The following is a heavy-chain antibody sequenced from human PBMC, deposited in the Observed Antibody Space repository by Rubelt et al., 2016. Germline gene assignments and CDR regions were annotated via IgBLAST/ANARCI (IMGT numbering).Heavy chain of an antibody. J-gene: IGHJ4*02. CDR3: ARAADQDFDY. CDR1: GYTFSNSY. V-gene: IGHV1-46*01. Sequence: QVQLVQSGAEVKKPEASVKVSCKASGYTFSNSYMHWVRQAPGQGLEWMGMIKASDGTTRHAQKFQDRVTVTRDTSTSTLYMELSSLRSEDTAVYYCARAADQDFDYWGQGTLVTVSS. CDR2: IKASDGTT.